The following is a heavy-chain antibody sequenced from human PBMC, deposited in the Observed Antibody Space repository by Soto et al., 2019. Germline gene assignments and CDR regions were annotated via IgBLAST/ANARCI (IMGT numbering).Heavy chain of an antibody. CDR3: ARDKITGLFDY. J-gene: IGHJ4*02. CDR1: GDSISDGGYS. D-gene: IGHD2-8*02. V-gene: IGHV4-30-2*01. Sequence: SETLSLTCAVSGDSISDGGYSWSWIRQPPGKGLEWIGYIFHTGSTYYNTSLKSQVNISVDTSKNQFSLKLISVTAADTAVYYCARDKITGLFDYWGQGTLVTVSS. CDR2: IFHTGST.